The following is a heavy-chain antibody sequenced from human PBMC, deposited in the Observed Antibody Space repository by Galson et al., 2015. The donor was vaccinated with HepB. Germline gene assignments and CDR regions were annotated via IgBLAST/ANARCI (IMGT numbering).Heavy chain of an antibody. J-gene: IGHJ6*03. Sequence: SVKVSCKASGYTFTGYYMHWVRQAPGQGLEWMGRINPNSGGTNYAQKFQGRVTMTRDTSISTAYMELSRLRSDDTAVYYCARDSRPPYSSSSQYYYYYMDVWGKGTTVTVSS. D-gene: IGHD6-6*01. V-gene: IGHV1-2*06. CDR2: INPNSGGT. CDR1: GYTFTGYY. CDR3: ARDSRPPYSSSSQYYYYYMDV.